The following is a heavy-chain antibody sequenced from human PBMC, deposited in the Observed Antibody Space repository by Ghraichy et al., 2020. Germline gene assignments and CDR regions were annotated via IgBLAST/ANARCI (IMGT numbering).Heavy chain of an antibody. V-gene: IGHV3-48*03. D-gene: IGHD5-24*01. CDR2: ISSGGTTK. CDR1: GFTFSNYE. Sequence: LSLTCEASGFTFSNYEFNWVRQAPGKGLEWVSYISSGGTTKYYADSVKGRFTISGDNTKNSHYLQMNSLRAEDTALYYCAGGKIGDGYRGGYFDYWGQGILVTVSS. CDR3: AGGKIGDGYRGGYFDY. J-gene: IGHJ4*02.